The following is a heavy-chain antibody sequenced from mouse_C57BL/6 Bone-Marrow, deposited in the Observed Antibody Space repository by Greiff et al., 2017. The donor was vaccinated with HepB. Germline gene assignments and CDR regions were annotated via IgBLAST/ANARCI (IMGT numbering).Heavy chain of an antibody. Sequence: QVQLQQSGAELVRPGTSVKVSCKASGYAFTNYLIEWVNQRPGQGLEWIGVINPGSGGTNYNEKFKGKATLTADKSSSTAYMQLSSLTSEDSAVYFCAAVVARDYWYFDVWGTGTTVTVSS. V-gene: IGHV1-54*01. J-gene: IGHJ1*03. CDR3: AAVVARDYWYFDV. CDR2: INPGSGGT. D-gene: IGHD1-1*01. CDR1: GYAFTNYL.